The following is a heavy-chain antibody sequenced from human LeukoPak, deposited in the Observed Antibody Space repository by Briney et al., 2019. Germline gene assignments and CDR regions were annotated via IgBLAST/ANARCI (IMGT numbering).Heavy chain of an antibody. V-gene: IGHV3-23*01. Sequence: GGSLRLSCAASGFTFNAFGMNWVRQAPGKGLEWVSGVSGSGGVTYYADSVKGRFTISRDNSKNTLHLQMNSLRAENTAVYYCATFLAVIAARDSLYFQHWGQGTLVSVSS. CDR3: ATFLAVIAARDSLYFQH. CDR1: GFTFNAFG. CDR2: VSGSGGVT. D-gene: IGHD6-6*01. J-gene: IGHJ1*01.